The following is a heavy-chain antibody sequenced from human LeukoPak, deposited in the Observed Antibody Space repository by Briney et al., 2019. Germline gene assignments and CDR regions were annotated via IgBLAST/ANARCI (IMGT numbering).Heavy chain of an antibody. CDR2: ISGSGGST. Sequence: GGSLRLTCADPGFTFSSYGMSWVRQAPGKGLEWVSAISGSGGSTYYADSVKGRFTISRDNSKNTLYLQMNSLRAEDTAVYYCARRSGIAVAGAFDYWGQGTLVTVTS. D-gene: IGHD6-19*01. J-gene: IGHJ4*02. CDR3: ARRSGIAVAGAFDY. CDR1: GFTFSSYG. V-gene: IGHV3-23*01.